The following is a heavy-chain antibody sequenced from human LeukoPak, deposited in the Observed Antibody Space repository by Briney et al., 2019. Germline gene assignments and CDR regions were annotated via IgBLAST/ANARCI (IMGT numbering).Heavy chain of an antibody. V-gene: IGHV3-30*02. CDR2: IRYDGSNK. J-gene: IGHJ4*02. CDR3: ASAANRPFDY. D-gene: IGHD2-15*01. CDR1: GFTFSSYD. Sequence: GGSLRLSCAASGFTFSSYDMHWVRQAPGKGLEWVAFIRYDGSNKYYADSVKGRFTISRDNSKNTLYLQMNGLRAEDTAVYYCASAANRPFDYWGQGTLVTVSS.